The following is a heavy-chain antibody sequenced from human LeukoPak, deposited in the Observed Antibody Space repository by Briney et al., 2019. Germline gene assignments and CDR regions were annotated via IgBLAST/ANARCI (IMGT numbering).Heavy chain of an antibody. CDR3: AKDRDYYGSGSPFDY. J-gene: IGHJ4*02. CDR2: ISYDGSNK. D-gene: IGHD3-10*01. Sequence: GRSPRLSCAASGFTFSSYGMHWVRQAPGKGLEWVAVISYDGSNKYYADSVKGRFTISRDNSKNTLYLQMNSLRAEDTAVYYCAKDRDYYGSGSPFDYWGQGTLVTVSS. V-gene: IGHV3-30*18. CDR1: GFTFSSYG.